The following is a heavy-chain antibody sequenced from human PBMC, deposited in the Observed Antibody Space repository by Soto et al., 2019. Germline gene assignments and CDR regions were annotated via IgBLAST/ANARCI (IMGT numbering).Heavy chain of an antibody. D-gene: IGHD3-10*01. CDR2: IYHSGST. CDR3: ARTLYGSGSYPLFDP. CDR1: GGSIRSSNW. V-gene: IGHV4-4*02. J-gene: IGHJ5*02. Sequence: QVQLQESGPRLLKPSGTLSPTCAVPGGSIRSSNWWSWVRQPPGKGLEWIGEIYHSGSTNYNPSLKSRVTTSVDKSKNQFSLKLSSVPAADTAVYYCARTLYGSGSYPLFDPWGQGTLVTVSS.